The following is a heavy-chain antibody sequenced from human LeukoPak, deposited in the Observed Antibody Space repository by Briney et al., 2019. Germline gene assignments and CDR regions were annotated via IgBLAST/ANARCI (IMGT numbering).Heavy chain of an antibody. J-gene: IGHJ5*02. CDR3: ARDWSGLNWFDP. CDR2: IYYSGST. Sequence: SETLSLTCTVSGGSISSYYWSWIRQPPGKGLEWIGYIYYSGSTNYNPSLKSRVTISVDTSKNQFSLKVTSVTAADTAVYYCARDWSGLNWFDPWGQGTLVTVSS. V-gene: IGHV4-59*01. CDR1: GGSISSYY. D-gene: IGHD3-3*01.